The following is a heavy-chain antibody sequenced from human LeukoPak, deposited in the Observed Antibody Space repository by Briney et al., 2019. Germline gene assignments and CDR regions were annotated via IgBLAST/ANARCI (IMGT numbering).Heavy chain of an antibody. Sequence: GGSLRLSCAASGFTFSSYSMNWVRQAPGKGLEWVSYISSSSSTIYYADSVKGRFTISRDNAKNSLYLQMNSLRAEDTAVYYGARDRGSYIPDAFDIWGQGTMVTVSS. D-gene: IGHD1-26*01. CDR1: GFTFSSYS. J-gene: IGHJ3*02. CDR3: ARDRGSYIPDAFDI. CDR2: ISSSSSTI. V-gene: IGHV3-48*01.